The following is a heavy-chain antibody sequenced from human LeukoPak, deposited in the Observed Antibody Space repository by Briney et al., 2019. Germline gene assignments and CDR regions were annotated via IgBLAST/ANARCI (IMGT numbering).Heavy chain of an antibody. D-gene: IGHD6-19*01. CDR2: ISSSSSYI. J-gene: IGHJ4*02. CDR3: ARARRAVAGHYYFDY. CDR1: GFTFSSYS. Sequence: GGSLRLSCAASGFTFSSYSMNWVRQAPGKGLEWVSSISSSSSYIYYADSVKGRFTISRDNAKNSLYLQMNSLRAGDTAVYYCARARRAVAGHYYFDYWGQGTLVTVSS. V-gene: IGHV3-21*01.